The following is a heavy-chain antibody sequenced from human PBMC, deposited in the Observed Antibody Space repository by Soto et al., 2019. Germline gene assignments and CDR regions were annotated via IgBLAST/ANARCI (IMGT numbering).Heavy chain of an antibody. CDR3: ARVGRGYSYKYYGMDV. CDR1: GGSFSCYY. CDR2: INHSGST. J-gene: IGHJ6*02. V-gene: IGHV4-34*01. D-gene: IGHD5-18*01. Sequence: SETLSLTCAVYGGSFSCYYWSWIRQPPGKGLEWIGEINHSGSTNYNPSLKSRVTISVDTSKNQFSLKLSSVTAADTAVYYRARVGRGYSYKYYGMDVWGQGTTVTVSS.